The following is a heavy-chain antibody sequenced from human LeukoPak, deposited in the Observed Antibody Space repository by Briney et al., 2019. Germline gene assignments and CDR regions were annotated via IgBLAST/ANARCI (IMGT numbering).Heavy chain of an antibody. CDR3: ARHNAPRRVGFDF. D-gene: IGHD3-10*01. J-gene: IGHJ4*02. CDR2: LSHRGNT. Sequence: SETLSLTCTVSGDSVSNDFYYWGWIRQPPGKGLEWVACLSHRGNTWYNPSLESRVTISVDTSKNRLSLNFNSVTAADTALYWCARHNAPRRVGFDFWGQGILVTVSS. V-gene: IGHV4-39*01. CDR1: GDSVSNDFYY.